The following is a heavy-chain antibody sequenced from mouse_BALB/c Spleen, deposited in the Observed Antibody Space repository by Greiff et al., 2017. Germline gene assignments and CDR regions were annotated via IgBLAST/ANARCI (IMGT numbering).Heavy chain of an antibody. CDR1: GFSLTSYG. CDR3: ARDDGYCFDY. Sequence: VKLVESGPGLVAPSQSLSITCTVSGFSLTSYGVHWVRQPPGKGLEWLGVIWAGGSTNYNSALMSRLSISKDNSKSQVFLKMNSLQTDDTAMYYCARDDGYCFDYWGQGTTLTVSS. V-gene: IGHV2-9*02. J-gene: IGHJ2*01. CDR2: IWAGGST. D-gene: IGHD2-3*01.